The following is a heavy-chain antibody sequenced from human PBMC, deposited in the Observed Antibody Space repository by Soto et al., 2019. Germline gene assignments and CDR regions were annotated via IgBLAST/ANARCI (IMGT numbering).Heavy chain of an antibody. D-gene: IGHD2-15*01. V-gene: IGHV4-59*01. Sequence: KTSETLSLTCTVSGGSIRNVYWSWIRQPPGKGLEWIGFIFHSGNAKYNPSLKSRVTMSVDTSKNQFSLSLDSVTAADTAVYSCARAHAPTLRFDYWGQGTLVTVSS. J-gene: IGHJ4*02. CDR1: GGSIRNVY. CDR2: IFHSGNA. CDR3: ARAHAPTLRFDY.